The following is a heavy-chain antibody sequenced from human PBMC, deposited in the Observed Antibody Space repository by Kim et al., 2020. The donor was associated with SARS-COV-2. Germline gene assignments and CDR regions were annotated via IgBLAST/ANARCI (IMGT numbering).Heavy chain of an antibody. J-gene: IGHJ5*02. D-gene: IGHD2-2*01. CDR1: GYSFTSYW. V-gene: IGHV5-51*01. Sequence: GESLKISCKGSGYSFTSYWIGWVRQMPGKGLEWMGIIYPGDSDTIYSPSFQGQVTISADKSISTAYLQWSSLKASDTAMYYCARRHCSSTSCYFSSGWFDPWGQGTLVTVSS. CDR2: IYPGDSDT. CDR3: ARRHCSSTSCYFSSGWFDP.